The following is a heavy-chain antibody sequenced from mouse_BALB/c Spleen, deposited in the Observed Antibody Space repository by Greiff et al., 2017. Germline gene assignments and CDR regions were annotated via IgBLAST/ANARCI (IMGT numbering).Heavy chain of an antibody. J-gene: IGHJ3*01. CDR2: ISNGGGST. V-gene: IGHV5-12-2*01. CDR3: ARHEGWFAY. Sequence: EVNVVESGGGLVQPGGSLKLSCAASGFTFSSYTMSWVRQTPEKRLEWVAYISNGGGSTYYPDTVKGRFTISRDNAKNTLYLQMSSLKSEDTAMYYCARHEGWFAYWGQGTLVTVSA. CDR1: GFTFSSYT.